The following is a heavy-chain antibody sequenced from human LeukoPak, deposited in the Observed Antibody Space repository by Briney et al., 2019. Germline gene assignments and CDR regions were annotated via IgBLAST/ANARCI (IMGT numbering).Heavy chain of an antibody. CDR2: IYASGST. CDR1: GGSLSSGSDY. Sequence: SETLSLTCTVSGGSLSSGSDYWSWIRQSAGKGLEWIGRIYASGSTNYNPSLKSRVTISVDTSKNQFSLKLSSVTAADTAVYYCARDHSSSWSFGYWGQGTLVTVSS. J-gene: IGHJ4*02. D-gene: IGHD6-13*01. V-gene: IGHV4-61*02. CDR3: ARDHSSSWSFGY.